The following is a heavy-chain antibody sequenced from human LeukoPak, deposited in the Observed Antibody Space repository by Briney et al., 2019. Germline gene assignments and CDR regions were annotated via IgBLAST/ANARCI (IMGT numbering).Heavy chain of an antibody. CDR3: ALRGGGYFDY. D-gene: IGHD3-16*01. Sequence: TSKTLSLTCAVYGGSFSGYYWSWIRQPPGKGLEWIGEINHSGSTNYNPSLKSRVTISVDTSKNQFSLKMSSVTAADTAVYYCALRGGGYFDYWGQGTLVTVSS. J-gene: IGHJ4*02. V-gene: IGHV4-34*01. CDR1: GGSFSGYY. CDR2: INHSGST.